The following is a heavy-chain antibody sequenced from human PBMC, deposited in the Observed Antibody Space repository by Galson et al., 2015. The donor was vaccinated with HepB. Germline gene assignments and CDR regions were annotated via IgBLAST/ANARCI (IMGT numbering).Heavy chain of an antibody. Sequence: SLRLSCAASGFTFSSYSMNWVRQAPGKGLEWVSSISSSSSYIYYADSVKGRFTISRDNAKNSLYLQMNSLRAEDTAVYYCAREKGTYYYDSSNDYWGQGTLVTVSS. J-gene: IGHJ4*02. CDR2: ISSSSSYI. D-gene: IGHD3-22*01. V-gene: IGHV3-21*01. CDR1: GFTFSSYS. CDR3: AREKGTYYYDSSNDY.